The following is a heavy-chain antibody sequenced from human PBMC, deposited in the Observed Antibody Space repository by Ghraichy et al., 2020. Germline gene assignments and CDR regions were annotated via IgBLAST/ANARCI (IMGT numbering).Heavy chain of an antibody. CDR3: ARGSMVRGVISES. V-gene: IGHV3-74*01. CDR1: GFTFSSYW. J-gene: IGHJ4*02. Sequence: AGSLRLSCAASGFTFSSYWMHWVRQAPGKGLVWVSRINSDGSSTSYADSVKGRFTISRDNAKNTLYLQMNSLRAEDTAVYYCARGSMVRGVISESWGQGTLVTVSS. D-gene: IGHD3-10*01. CDR2: INSDGSST.